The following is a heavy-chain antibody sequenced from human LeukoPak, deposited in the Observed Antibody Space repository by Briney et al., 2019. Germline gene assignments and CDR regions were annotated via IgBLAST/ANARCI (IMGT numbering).Heavy chain of an antibody. Sequence: ASVKVSCKASGYTFTSYGISWVRQAPGQGLEWMGWISAYNGNTNYAQKLQGRVTMTTDTSTSTAYMELRSLRSDDTAVYYCARDNSVYDYGDYGTADYWGQGTLVTVSS. V-gene: IGHV1-18*01. CDR3: ARDNSVYDYGDYGTADY. J-gene: IGHJ4*02. D-gene: IGHD4-17*01. CDR1: GYTFTSYG. CDR2: ISAYNGNT.